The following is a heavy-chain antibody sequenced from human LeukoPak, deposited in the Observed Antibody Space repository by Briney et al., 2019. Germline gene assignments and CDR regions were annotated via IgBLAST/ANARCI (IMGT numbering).Heavy chain of an antibody. D-gene: IGHD6-19*01. CDR1: GGSISSYY. J-gene: IGHJ5*02. CDR2: IYYSGST. CDR3: ARDRSSGWSAGFDP. V-gene: IGHV4-59*01. Sequence: SETLSLTCTVSGGSISSYYWSWIRQPPGKGLEWIGYIYYSGSTNYNPPLKSRVTISVDTSKNQFSLKLSSVTAADTAVYYCARDRSSGWSAGFDPWGQGTLVTVSS.